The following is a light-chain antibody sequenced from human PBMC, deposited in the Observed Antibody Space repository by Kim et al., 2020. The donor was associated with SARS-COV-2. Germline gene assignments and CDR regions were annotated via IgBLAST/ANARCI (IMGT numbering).Light chain of an antibody. Sequence: GQWNTVTITGTSNGLSSYNYVSWYQQHPGEAPKLMYDDVSNRPSGVSNRFSGSKSGNTASLTISGLQAEDEADYCSSSYTSSSTYVFGTGTKVTVL. CDR3: SSYTSSSTYV. V-gene: IGLV2-14*03. J-gene: IGLJ1*01. CDR2: DVS. CDR1: SNGLSSYNY.